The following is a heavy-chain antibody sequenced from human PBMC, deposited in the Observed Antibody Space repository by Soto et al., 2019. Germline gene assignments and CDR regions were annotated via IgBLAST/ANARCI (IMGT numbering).Heavy chain of an antibody. J-gene: IGHJ6*02. D-gene: IGHD5-18*01. CDR3: ARPGYINYYGMDV. Sequence: SETLSLTCTVSGGSISSSSYYWGWIRQPPGKGLEWIGSIYYSGSTYYNPSLKSRVTISVDTSKNQFSLKLSSVTAADTAVYYCARPGYINYYGMDVWGQGTTVT. V-gene: IGHV4-39*01. CDR1: GGSISSSSYY. CDR2: IYYSGST.